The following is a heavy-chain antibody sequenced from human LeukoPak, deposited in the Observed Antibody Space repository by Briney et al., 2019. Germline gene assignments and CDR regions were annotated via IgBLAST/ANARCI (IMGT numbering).Heavy chain of an antibody. CDR1: GGSISSYY. CDR2: VSYSGNT. CDR3: ARDPIVGATTLDY. D-gene: IGHD1-26*01. Sequence: PSETLSLTCTVSGGSISSYYWGWIRQTPGMGLEWIGSVSYSGNTDYNPSLKSRVTISVDTSKNLFSLRLTSVTAADTAVYYCARDPIVGATTLDYWGQGTLVTVSS. J-gene: IGHJ4*02. V-gene: IGHV4-39*07.